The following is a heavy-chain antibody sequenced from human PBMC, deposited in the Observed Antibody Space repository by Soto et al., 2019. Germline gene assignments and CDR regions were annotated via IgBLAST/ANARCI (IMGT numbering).Heavy chain of an antibody. Sequence: ASVKVSCKASGYTFTGYYMHWVRQAPGQGLEWMGWINPNSSGTNYAQKFQGWVTMTRDTSISTAYMELSRLRSDDTAVYYCARGTFRYDSSGYYPYYYYYGMDVWGQGTTVTV. CDR3: ARGTFRYDSSGYYPYYYYYGMDV. D-gene: IGHD3-22*01. V-gene: IGHV1-2*04. CDR2: INPNSSGT. J-gene: IGHJ6*02. CDR1: GYTFTGYY.